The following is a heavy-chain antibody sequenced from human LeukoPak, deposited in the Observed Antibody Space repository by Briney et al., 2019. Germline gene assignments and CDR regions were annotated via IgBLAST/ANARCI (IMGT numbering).Heavy chain of an antibody. CDR2: INHSGST. D-gene: IGHD3-16*02. CDR1: GGSISSGGYY. V-gene: IGHV4-30-2*01. Sequence: SQTLSLTCTVSGGSISSGGYYWSWIRQPPGKGLEWIGEINHSGSTNYNPSLKSRVTISVDTSKNQFSLKLSSVTAADTAVYYCARGRVWGSYRPSYYFDYWGQGTLVTVSS. CDR3: ARGRVWGSYRPSYYFDY. J-gene: IGHJ4*02.